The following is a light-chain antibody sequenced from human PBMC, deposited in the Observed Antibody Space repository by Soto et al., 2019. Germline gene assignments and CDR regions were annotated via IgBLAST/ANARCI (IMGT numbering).Light chain of an antibody. CDR3: QQAKYSPIT. Sequence: DLQMTQSPSSVSASVGDRVTISCRASQGIMNWLAWYQQKPGKAPKLLIYAAIDLQSGVPLRFSGSGFGTDFTLTISSLQPEDSGIYFCQQAKYSPITFGQGTRLEIK. CDR2: AAI. V-gene: IGKV1D-12*01. J-gene: IGKJ5*01. CDR1: QGIMNW.